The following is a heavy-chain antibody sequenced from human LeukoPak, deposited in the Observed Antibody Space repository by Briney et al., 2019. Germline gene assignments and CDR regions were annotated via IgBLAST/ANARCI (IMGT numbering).Heavy chain of an antibody. Sequence: PGGSLRLSCAASGLTFTSYAMNWVRQAPGKGLEWVSGISGSGDSTYYADSVKGRFTISRDNSQNTLYLQMNNLRAEDTAVYYCAKVRLFGVVPGENFDYWGQGTLVTVSS. D-gene: IGHD3-3*01. CDR3: AKVRLFGVVPGENFDY. V-gene: IGHV3-23*01. J-gene: IGHJ4*02. CDR1: GLTFTSYA. CDR2: ISGSGDST.